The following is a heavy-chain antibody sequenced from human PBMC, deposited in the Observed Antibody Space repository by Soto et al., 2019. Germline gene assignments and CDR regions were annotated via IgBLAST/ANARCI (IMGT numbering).Heavy chain of an antibody. CDR3: ARMRSSGSYYYYYYYGMDV. V-gene: IGHV6-1*01. CDR2: TYYRSKWYN. Sequence: PSQTLSLTCAISGDSVSSNSAAWNWIRQSPSRGLEWLGRTYYRSKWYNDYAVSVKSRITINPDTSKNQFSLQLNSVTPEDTAVYYCARMRSSGSYYYYYYYGMDVWGQGTTVTVSS. CDR1: GDSVSSNSAA. D-gene: IGHD1-26*01. J-gene: IGHJ6*02.